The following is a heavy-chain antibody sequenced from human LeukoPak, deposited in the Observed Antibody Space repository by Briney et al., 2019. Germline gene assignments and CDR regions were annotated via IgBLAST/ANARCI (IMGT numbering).Heavy chain of an antibody. CDR2: INSDGSST. V-gene: IGHV3-74*01. CDR1: GFTFSNSF. CDR3: SGGGSITVAGY. J-gene: IGHJ4*02. D-gene: IGHD3-10*01. Sequence: GGSLRLSCAASGFTFSNSFMHWARQAPGKGQVWVSRINSDGSSTNYADSVKGRFTISRDNAKNTLFLQMNSLRAEDSAVYYCSGGGSITVAGYWGQGTLVTVSS.